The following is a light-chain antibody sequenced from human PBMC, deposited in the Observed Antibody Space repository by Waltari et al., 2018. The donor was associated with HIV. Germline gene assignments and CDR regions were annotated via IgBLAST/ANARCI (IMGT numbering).Light chain of an antibody. Sequence: DIQMTQSPSSLPESVGDRVTIPCRASQSISNYLNWYQQKPGKAPSLLIYGASRLQSGVPSRFSGIGSGTDFTLTISSLQAEDFATYYCQQSYTTPPWTFGQGTKVEI. CDR3: QQSYTTPPWT. CDR2: GAS. CDR1: QSISNY. J-gene: IGKJ1*01. V-gene: IGKV1-39*01.